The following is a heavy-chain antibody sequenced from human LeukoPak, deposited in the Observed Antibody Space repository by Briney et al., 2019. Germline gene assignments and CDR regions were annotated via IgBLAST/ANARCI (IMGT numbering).Heavy chain of an antibody. CDR2: INPNSGGK. Sequence: ASVKVSCKASGYTFTAYHMHLVRQAPGQGLEWMGWINPNSGGKTNAHKFQDWVTMTRDTSISTAYMELNRLRSDDTAVCYCARAALSDYFGSGSYVVYWGQGTLATVSS. J-gene: IGHJ4*02. CDR3: ARAALSDYFGSGSYVVY. V-gene: IGHV1-2*04. CDR1: GYTFTAYH. D-gene: IGHD3-10*01.